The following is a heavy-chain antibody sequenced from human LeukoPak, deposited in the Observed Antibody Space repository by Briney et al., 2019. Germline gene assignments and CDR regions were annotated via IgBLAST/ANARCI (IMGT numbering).Heavy chain of an antibody. CDR1: GGSISGSY. CDR2: MYNSGST. CDR3: ARGIESYGDYGY. J-gene: IGHJ4*02. Sequence: SETLSLTXTVSGGSISGSYWSWIRQPPGKGLEWIAYMYNSGSTNYNPSLKSRVTISIDTSKNQFSLKLSSLTAADTAIYYCARGIESYGDYGYWGQGILVTVSS. V-gene: IGHV4-59*01. D-gene: IGHD4-17*01.